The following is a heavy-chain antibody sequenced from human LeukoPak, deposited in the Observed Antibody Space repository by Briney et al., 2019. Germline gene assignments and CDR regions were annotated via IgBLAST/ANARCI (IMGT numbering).Heavy chain of an antibody. D-gene: IGHD1-26*01. V-gene: IGHV1-2*02. Sequence: GASVKVSCKASGYTFAGYYMHWVRQAPGQGLEWMGWINPNSGGTNYAQKFQGRVTMTRATSISTAYMELSRLRSDDTAVYYCARDRIYHSGSYYGYWGQGTLVTVSS. J-gene: IGHJ4*02. CDR2: INPNSGGT. CDR3: ARDRIYHSGSYYGY. CDR1: GYTFAGYY.